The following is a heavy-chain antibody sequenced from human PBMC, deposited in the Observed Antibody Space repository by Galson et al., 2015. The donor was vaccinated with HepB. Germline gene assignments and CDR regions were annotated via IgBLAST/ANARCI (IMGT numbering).Heavy chain of an antibody. CDR1: GGSISSGGYS. CDR2: IHHSGST. Sequence: TLSLTCAVSGGSISSGGYSWSWIRQPPGKGLEWIGYIHHSGSTYYNPSLESRVTISVDRSKNQFSLKLTSVTAADTAVYYCARAWVGAKFAFDIWGQGTMVTVSS. J-gene: IGHJ3*02. D-gene: IGHD1-26*01. V-gene: IGHV4-30-2*01. CDR3: ARAWVGAKFAFDI.